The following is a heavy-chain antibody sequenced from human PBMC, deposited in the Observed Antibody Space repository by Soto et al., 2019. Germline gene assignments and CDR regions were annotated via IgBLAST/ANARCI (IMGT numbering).Heavy chain of an antibody. CDR3: AKDPYSSGWYGQAYFGY. V-gene: IGHV3-23*01. D-gene: IGHD6-19*01. Sequence: GGSLRLSCAASGFTFSSYAMSWVRQAPGKGLEWVSAISGSGGSTYYADSVKGRFTISRDNSKNTLYLQMNSLRAEDTAVYYCAKDPYSSGWYGQAYFGYWGQGTLVTVSS. CDR2: ISGSGGST. J-gene: IGHJ4*02. CDR1: GFTFSSYA.